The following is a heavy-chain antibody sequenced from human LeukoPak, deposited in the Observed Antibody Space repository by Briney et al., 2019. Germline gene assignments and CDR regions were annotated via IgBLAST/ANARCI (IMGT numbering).Heavy chain of an antibody. CDR2: IKQDGSEK. J-gene: IGHJ6*02. CDR3: ARSHYLYGMDV. D-gene: IGHD1-26*01. Sequence: GGSLRLSCAASGFIFSNYWMSWVRQAPGKGPEWVAIIKQDGSEKYYVDSVKGRFTISRDNAKNSLYLQMNSLRAEDTAVYYCARSHYLYGMDVWGQGTTVAVSS. CDR1: GFIFSNYW. V-gene: IGHV3-7*01.